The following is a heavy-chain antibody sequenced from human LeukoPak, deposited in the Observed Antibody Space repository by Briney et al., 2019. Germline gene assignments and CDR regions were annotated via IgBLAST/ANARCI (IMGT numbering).Heavy chain of an antibody. CDR2: IGGTHSNI. CDR1: GFTFSIYS. J-gene: IGHJ5*02. CDR3: ATGSSGWYNWFDP. V-gene: IGHV3-48*01. D-gene: IGHD6-19*01. Sequence: GGSLRLSCAASGFTFSIYSMNWVRQAPGMGLEWVSYIGGTHSNIYYADSVKGRFTISRDDAKNSLYLQMNSLRAEDTAVYYCATGSSGWYNWFDPWGQGTLVTVSS.